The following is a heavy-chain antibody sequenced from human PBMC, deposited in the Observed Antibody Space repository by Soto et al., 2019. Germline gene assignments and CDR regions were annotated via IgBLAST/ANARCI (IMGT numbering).Heavy chain of an antibody. CDR3: ARGNYGGNPADCYYGMDV. CDR2: IIPIFGTA. D-gene: IGHD4-17*01. V-gene: IGHV1-69*13. CDR1: GGTFSSYA. J-gene: IGHJ6*02. Sequence: ASVKVSCKASGGTFSSYAISWVRQAPGQGLEWMGGIIPIFGTANYAQKFQGRVTITADESTSTAYMELSSLRSEDTAVYYCARGNYGGNPADCYYGMDVWGQGTTVTVSS.